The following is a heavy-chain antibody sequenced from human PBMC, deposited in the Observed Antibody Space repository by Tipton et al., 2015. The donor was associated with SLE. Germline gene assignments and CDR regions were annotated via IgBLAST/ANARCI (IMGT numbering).Heavy chain of an antibody. J-gene: IGHJ1*01. Sequence: LRLSCTVSGGSISSYYWSWIRQPPGKGLEWIGYIYYSGSTNYNPSLKSRVTISVDTSKNQLSLKLNSVTAADTAVYYCASGLELDIFYFQHWGQGTLVTVSS. CDR1: GGSISSYY. CDR2: IYYSGST. CDR3: ASGLELDIFYFQH. D-gene: IGHD1-7*01. V-gene: IGHV4-59*01.